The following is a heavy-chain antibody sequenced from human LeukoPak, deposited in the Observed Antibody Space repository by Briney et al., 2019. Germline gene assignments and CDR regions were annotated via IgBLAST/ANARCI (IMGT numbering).Heavy chain of an antibody. CDR3: TRDLMDYDVSTGLHHYYMDV. V-gene: IGHV3-74*01. Sequence: GGSLRLSCVASGFTFSSYWMHWVRQDPRKGLVWVSRINSDGRNINYADSVRGRFTISRDNAKNTLYLQMNTLRVEDTAVYYCTRDLMDYDVSTGLHHYYMDVWGQGATVTVSS. CDR2: INSDGRNI. J-gene: IGHJ6*02. CDR1: GFTFSSYW. D-gene: IGHD3-9*01.